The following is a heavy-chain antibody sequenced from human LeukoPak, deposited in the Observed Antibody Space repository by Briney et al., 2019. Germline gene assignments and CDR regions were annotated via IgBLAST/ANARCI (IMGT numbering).Heavy chain of an antibody. CDR1: GVSITSSY. CDR3: ARVRLDVGRHYYMDV. Sequence: SETLSLTCTVSGVSITSSYWGWVRQPAGKGLEFIGQIFASGSTSYNSSLKRRLTMSVDTSKNQFSLRLSSVTAADTAVYFCARVRLDVGRHYYMDVWGEGTTVTVSS. J-gene: IGHJ6*03. CDR2: IFASGST. V-gene: IGHV4-4*07. D-gene: IGHD2-15*01.